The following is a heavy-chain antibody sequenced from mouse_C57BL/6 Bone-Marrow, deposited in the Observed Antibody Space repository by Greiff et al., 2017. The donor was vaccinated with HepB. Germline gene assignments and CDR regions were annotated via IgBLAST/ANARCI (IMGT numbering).Heavy chain of an antibody. Sequence: VKLQESGAELARPGASVKLSCKASGYTFTSYGISWVKQRTGQGLEWIGEIYPRSGNTYYNEKFKGKATLTADKSSSTAYMELRSLTSEDSAVYFCAPMVTTDWYFDVWGTGTTVTVSS. V-gene: IGHV1-81*01. CDR1: GYTFTSYG. D-gene: IGHD2-2*01. CDR2: IYPRSGNT. CDR3: APMVTTDWYFDV. J-gene: IGHJ1*03.